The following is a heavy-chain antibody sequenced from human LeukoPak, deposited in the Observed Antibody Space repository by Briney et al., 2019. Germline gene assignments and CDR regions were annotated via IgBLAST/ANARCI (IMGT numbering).Heavy chain of an antibody. CDR3: ARGTLSSGPWFDP. D-gene: IGHD6-19*01. V-gene: IGHV4-59*01. J-gene: IGHJ5*02. Sequence: PSETLSLTCTVSGGSISSYYWSWIRQPPGKGLEWIGYIYYSGSTNYNPSLKSRVTISVDTSKNQFSLKLSSVTAADTAVYYCARGTLSSGPWFDPWGQGTLVTVSS. CDR2: IYYSGST. CDR1: GGSISSYY.